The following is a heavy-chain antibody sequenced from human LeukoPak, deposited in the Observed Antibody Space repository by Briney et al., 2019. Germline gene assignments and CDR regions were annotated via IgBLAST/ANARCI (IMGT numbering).Heavy chain of an antibody. J-gene: IGHJ4*02. CDR1: GASMSSYV. Sequence: SETLSLTCIVSGASMSSYVWSWIRQPPGKELEWIGYISDSGRTNYNASLKSRVTISVDPSQNQVSLKLRSVTAADTAVYLCAGEWGRRGFGSQIDSWGQGTVVNLSS. V-gene: IGHV4-59*01. CDR3: AGEWGRRGFGSQIDS. D-gene: IGHD3-10*01. CDR2: ISDSGRT.